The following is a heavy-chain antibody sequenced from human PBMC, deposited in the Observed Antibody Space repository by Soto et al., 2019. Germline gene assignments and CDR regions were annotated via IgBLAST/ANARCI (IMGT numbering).Heavy chain of an antibody. CDR3: ARDLTVTRGCTSTGCYYDALDI. V-gene: IGHV3-7*01. Sequence: EVQLVESGGGLVQPGGSLRLSCAASGFTLGSYWMSWVRQASGMGPEWVANIQEDGSVKYYVDSVEGRFTISRDNAKNSLFLQMNSLRAEDTAVYYCARDLTVTRGCTSTGCYYDALDIWGQGTMVTVSS. D-gene: IGHD2-2*01. J-gene: IGHJ3*02. CDR1: GFTLGSYW. CDR2: IQEDGSVK.